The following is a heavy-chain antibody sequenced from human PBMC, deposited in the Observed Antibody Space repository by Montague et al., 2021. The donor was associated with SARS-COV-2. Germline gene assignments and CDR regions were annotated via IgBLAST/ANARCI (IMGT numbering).Heavy chain of an antibody. Sequence: TLYLTCNVSGDSISGSRHFWNWIRQHPGKGLEWIGYIYHTGTTHYRPSLKSRATLSVDISQNQFSLKLNSMTAADTAIYYCARGVSYGSGFLSEWGPGTLVIVSS. V-gene: IGHV4-31*03. CDR1: GDSISGSRHF. D-gene: IGHD3-10*01. J-gene: IGHJ4*02. CDR3: ARGVSYGSGFLSE. CDR2: IYHTGTT.